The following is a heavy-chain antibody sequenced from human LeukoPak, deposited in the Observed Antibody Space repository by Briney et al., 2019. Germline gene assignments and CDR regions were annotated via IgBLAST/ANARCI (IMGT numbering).Heavy chain of an antibody. J-gene: IGHJ6*02. Sequence: PSETLSLTCTVSGGSISSYYWSWIRQPPGKGLEWIGYIYYSGSTNYNPSLKSRVTISVDTSKNQFSLKLSSVTAAGTAVYYCARHLKGMDVWGQGTTVTVSS. CDR2: IYYSGST. V-gene: IGHV4-59*08. CDR3: ARHLKGMDV. CDR1: GGSISSYY.